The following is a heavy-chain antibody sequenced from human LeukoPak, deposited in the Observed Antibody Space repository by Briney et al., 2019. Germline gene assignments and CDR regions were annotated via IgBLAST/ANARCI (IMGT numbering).Heavy chain of an antibody. Sequence: GGSLRLSCAASGFTFSSYAMSWVRQAPGKGLEWVSAISGSGGNTYYADSVKGRFTISRDNSKNTLYLQMNGLRAEDTAVYYCARDARLRAVTTVRAFDIWGQGTMVTVSS. CDR1: GFTFSSYA. CDR3: ARDARLRAVTTVRAFDI. CDR2: ISGSGGNT. D-gene: IGHD4-17*01. J-gene: IGHJ3*02. V-gene: IGHV3-23*01.